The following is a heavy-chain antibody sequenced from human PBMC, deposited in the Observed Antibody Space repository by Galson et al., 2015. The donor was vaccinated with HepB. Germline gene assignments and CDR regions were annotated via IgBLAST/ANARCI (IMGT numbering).Heavy chain of an antibody. CDR1: GGTFSSYA. CDR3: ARDSRGVSDEYFDFWSGPWNGMDV. V-gene: IGHV1-69*13. CDR2: IIPIFGTA. J-gene: IGHJ6*02. D-gene: IGHD3-3*01. Sequence: SVKVPCKASGGTFSSYAISWVRQAPGQGLEWMGGIIPIFGTANYAQNFLGRVSITADESPSTVYMELSSLRSEDTAVYYCARDSRGVSDEYFDFWSGPWNGMDVWGQGTTVTVSS.